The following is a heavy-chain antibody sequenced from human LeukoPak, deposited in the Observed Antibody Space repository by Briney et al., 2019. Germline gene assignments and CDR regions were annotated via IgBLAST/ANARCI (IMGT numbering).Heavy chain of an antibody. CDR3: ARPQNQDGEGYYYYYYMDV. V-gene: IGHV3-48*04. Sequence: GGSLRLSCAASGFTFSSYSMNWVRQAPGKGLEWVSYISSSSSTIYYADSVKGRFTISRDNAKNSLYLQMNSLRAEDTAVYYCARPQNQDGEGYYYYYYMDVWGKGTTVTVSS. J-gene: IGHJ6*03. D-gene: IGHD2-21*01. CDR1: GFTFSSYS. CDR2: ISSSSSTI.